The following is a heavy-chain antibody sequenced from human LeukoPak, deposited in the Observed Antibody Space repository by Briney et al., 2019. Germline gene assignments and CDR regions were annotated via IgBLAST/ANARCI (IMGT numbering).Heavy chain of an antibody. D-gene: IGHD2-2*01. V-gene: IGHV4-4*07. CDR1: GGSISSYY. CDR2: IYTSGST. Sequence: ASETQCLTCTVSGGSISSYYWSWIRQPAGKGLEWIGRIYTSGSTNYNPSLKSRVTMSVDTSKNQFSLKLSSVTAADTAVYYCARAVPAAGYYYYGLQLWRQGTTVTVSS. CDR3: ARAVPAAGYYYYGLQL. J-gene: IGHJ6*02.